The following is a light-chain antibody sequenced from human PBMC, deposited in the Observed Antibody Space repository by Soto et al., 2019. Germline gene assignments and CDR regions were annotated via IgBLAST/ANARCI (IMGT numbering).Light chain of an antibody. Sequence: DTQMPHSTSTLAGPVGHRVTMTYRASQSISSYLDWYQQRKGKAPKILIYAASSLKSGVPSRFSGSGSWTDFTLPISSLQPEDFEMYYCQQYCSYPITFGQGTKLDIK. V-gene: IGKV1-39*01. CDR3: QQYCSYPIT. CDR1: QSISSY. CDR2: AAS. J-gene: IGKJ1*01.